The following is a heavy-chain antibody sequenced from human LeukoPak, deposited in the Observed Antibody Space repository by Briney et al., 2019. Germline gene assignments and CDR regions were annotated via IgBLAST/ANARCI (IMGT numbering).Heavy chain of an antibody. CDR1: GFTFSSYS. V-gene: IGHV3-21*04. CDR2: ISSSSSYI. J-gene: IGHJ6*02. CDR3: AKDHYDSSGYSYYYYYGMDV. D-gene: IGHD3-22*01. Sequence: GGSLRLSCAASGFTFSSYSMNWVRQAPGKGLEWVSSISSSSSYIYYADSVKGRFTISRDNAKNSLYLQMNSLRTEDTALYYCAKDHYDSSGYSYYYYYGMDVWGQGTTVTVSS.